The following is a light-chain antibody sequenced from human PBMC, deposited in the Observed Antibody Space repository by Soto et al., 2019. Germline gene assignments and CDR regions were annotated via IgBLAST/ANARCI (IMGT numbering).Light chain of an antibody. Sequence: DIQMTQSPSTLSASVGDRVTITCRASQSISSWLAWYQQKPGKAPKLLIYDASSLESGVPSRFSGSGSGTEFTLTISSLQPDDFATYYCPDYNSYSYTFGQGTKLESK. V-gene: IGKV1-5*01. CDR1: QSISSW. J-gene: IGKJ2*01. CDR2: DAS. CDR3: PDYNSYSYT.